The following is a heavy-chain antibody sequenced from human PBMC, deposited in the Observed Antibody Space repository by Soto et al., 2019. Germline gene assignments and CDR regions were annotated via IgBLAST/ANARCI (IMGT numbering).Heavy chain of an antibody. CDR1: GFTFSSYG. J-gene: IGHJ4*02. D-gene: IGHD2-15*01. V-gene: IGHV3-30*18. Sequence: QPGGSLRLSCAASGFTFSSYGMHWVRQAPGKGLEWVAVISYDGSNKYYADSVKGRFTISRDNSKNTLYLQMNSLRAEDTAVYYCAKDQPSLGYCSGGSCYPGFWGQGTLVTVSS. CDR3: AKDQPSLGYCSGGSCYPGF. CDR2: ISYDGSNK.